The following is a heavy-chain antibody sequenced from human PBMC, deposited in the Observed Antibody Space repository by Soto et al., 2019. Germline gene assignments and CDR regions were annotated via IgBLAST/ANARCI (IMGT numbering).Heavy chain of an antibody. CDR3: ARHRIEVVWRGFDF. CDR2: SSYNGGT. D-gene: IGHD3-10*01. Sequence: QLQLQESGPGLVKPSETLSLTCTVSTDSSSFTNSYWGWIRQPPGKGLQWIGSSSYNGGTFYNPSLQGRGVISFDTSTKQSSLQVTSVTAADTAVYFCARHRIEVVWRGFDFWGQGSPVTVSS. J-gene: IGHJ4*02. V-gene: IGHV4-39*01. CDR1: TDSSSFTNSY.